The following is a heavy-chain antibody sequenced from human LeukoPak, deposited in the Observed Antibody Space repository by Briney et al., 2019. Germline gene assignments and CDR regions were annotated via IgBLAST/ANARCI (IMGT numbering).Heavy chain of an antibody. CDR1: AGSIASSTHL. J-gene: IGHJ4*02. Sequence: RPSETLSLTCSVSAGSIASSTHLWGWIRQTPGEGLEWIGSVFFQNTHYNPSLQSRVSISVDTSKSQFSLDLRSVTGADTALYYCARHRGSTGFFDFWGRGIVVTVSS. D-gene: IGHD1-26*01. CDR3: ARHRGSTGFFDF. V-gene: IGHV4-39*01. CDR2: VFFQNT.